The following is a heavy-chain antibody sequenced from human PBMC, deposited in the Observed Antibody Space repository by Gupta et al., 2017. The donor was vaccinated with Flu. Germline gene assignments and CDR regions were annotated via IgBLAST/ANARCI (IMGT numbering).Heavy chain of an antibody. CDR2: IYYTGST. CDR3: ARGGASSKYFDL. Sequence: QEQLQESGPGLVKPSATLSLTCNVSGSSVSSYYWSWIRQPPGKGLEWIAFIYYTGSTNYNPSLKSRVTIFIDTSKNQFSLKLSSVTAADTAVYYCARGGASSKYFDLWGRGTLVTVSS. V-gene: IGHV4-59*02. CDR1: GSSVSSYY. D-gene: IGHD1-26*01. J-gene: IGHJ2*01.